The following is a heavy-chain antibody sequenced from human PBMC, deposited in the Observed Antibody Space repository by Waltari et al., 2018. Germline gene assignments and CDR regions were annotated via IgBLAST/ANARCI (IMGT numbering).Heavy chain of an antibody. Sequence: QVQLQESGPGLVKPSQTLSLTCTVSGGSISSGSYYWSWIRQPAGKGLEWIGYIYTSGSTNYNPSLKSRVTISVDTSKNQFSLKLSRLRSDDTAVYYCARGIAAAGLVGYYFDYWGQGTLVTVSS. CDR3: ARGIAAAGLVGYYFDY. J-gene: IGHJ4*02. CDR1: GGSISSGSYY. D-gene: IGHD6-13*01. CDR2: IYTSGST. V-gene: IGHV4-61*09.